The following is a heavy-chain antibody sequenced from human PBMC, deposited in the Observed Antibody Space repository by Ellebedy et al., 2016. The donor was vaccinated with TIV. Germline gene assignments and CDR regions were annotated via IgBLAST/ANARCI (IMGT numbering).Heavy chain of an antibody. CDR1: GFTFSSYA. CDR2: ISGSGGST. D-gene: IGHD6-13*01. Sequence: GESLKISCAASGFTFSSYAMSWVHQAPGKGLEWVTTISGSGGSTYYADSVKGRFTISRDNSKNTLYLQMNSLRAEDTAVYYCARDDAAAGTIGYGMDVWGQGTTVTVSS. J-gene: IGHJ6*02. V-gene: IGHV3-23*01. CDR3: ARDDAAAGTIGYGMDV.